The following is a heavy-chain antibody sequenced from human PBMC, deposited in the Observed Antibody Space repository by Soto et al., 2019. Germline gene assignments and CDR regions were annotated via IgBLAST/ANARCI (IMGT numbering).Heavy chain of an antibody. CDR3: ARGMATIDYLAY. V-gene: IGHV4-31*03. J-gene: IGHJ4*02. CDR1: GSSISSSGYY. Sequence: PSETLSLTCPFSGSSISSSGYYWNWLRQHPGKGLEWIGYIYYSGGTYYTPSLKSRVTISVETSKNQFSLKLSSVTTADTAVYYCARGMATIDYLAYWGQGTFVTVPS. CDR2: IYYSGGT. D-gene: IGHD5-12*01.